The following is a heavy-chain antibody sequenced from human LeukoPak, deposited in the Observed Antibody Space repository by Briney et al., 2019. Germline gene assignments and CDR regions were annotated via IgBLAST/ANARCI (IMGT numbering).Heavy chain of an antibody. CDR3: STATHD. J-gene: IGHJ4*02. Sequence: GGSLRLSCAASGFTFGSYSMNWVRQAPGKGLEWVGRIKTKTDSGTPDYAAPVKGRFTISRDDSKNTLYLLMNSLKTEDTAVYYCSTATHDWGQGTLVTVSS. V-gene: IGHV3-15*01. CDR2: IKTKTDSGTP. CDR1: GFTFGSYS.